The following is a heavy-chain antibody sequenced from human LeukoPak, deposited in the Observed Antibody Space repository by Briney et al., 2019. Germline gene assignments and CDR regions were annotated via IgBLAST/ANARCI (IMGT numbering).Heavy chain of an antibody. Sequence: PSETLSLTCTVSGGSINNYYWSWIRQPPGKGLEWIGSIFYSGRTSYNPSLKSRVIISVDTSRTQFSLKMSYVTAADTAVYYCAREDYSGGNNWFDFWGQGTLVTVSS. D-gene: IGHD4-11*01. V-gene: IGHV4-59*01. J-gene: IGHJ5*01. CDR1: GGSINNYY. CDR2: IFYSGRT. CDR3: AREDYSGGNNWFDF.